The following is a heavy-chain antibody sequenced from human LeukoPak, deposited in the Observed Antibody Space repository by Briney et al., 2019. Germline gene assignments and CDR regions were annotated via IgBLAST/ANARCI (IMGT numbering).Heavy chain of an antibody. D-gene: IGHD3-22*01. V-gene: IGHV3-13*01. CDR3: ARDYYDSSGMYYYYYGMDV. CDR1: GFTFSSYD. J-gene: IGHJ6*02. Sequence: PGGSLRLSCAASGFTFSSYDMHWVRQATGKGLEWVSAIGTAGDTYYPGSVKGRFTISRENAKNSLYRQMNSLRAGDTAVYYCARDYYDSSGMYYYYYGMDVWGQGTTVTVSS. CDR2: IGTAGDT.